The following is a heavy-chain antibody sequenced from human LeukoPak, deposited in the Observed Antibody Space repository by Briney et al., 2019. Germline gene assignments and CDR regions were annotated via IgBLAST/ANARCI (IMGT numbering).Heavy chain of an antibody. CDR3: ARDPFRYDSSGYYDWYFDL. V-gene: IGHV3-30*04. CDR2: ISYDGSNK. D-gene: IGHD3-22*01. CDR1: GFTFSSYA. Sequence: GGSLRLSCAASGFTFSSYAMHWVRQAPGKGLEWVAVISYDGSNKYYADSVKGRFTISRDNSKNTLYLQMNSLRAEDTAVYYCARDPFRYDSSGYYDWYFDLWGRGTLVTVSS. J-gene: IGHJ2*01.